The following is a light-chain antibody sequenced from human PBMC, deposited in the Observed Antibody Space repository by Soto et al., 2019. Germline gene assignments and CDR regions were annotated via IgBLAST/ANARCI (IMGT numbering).Light chain of an antibody. J-gene: IGKJ1*01. CDR3: QDYSDWPTWT. V-gene: IGKV3-15*01. CDR2: DAS. CDR1: QSVSSP. Sequence: IVVTHSPATRSVSPVKRATLSCRTSQSVSSPVAWYQQKPGQAPRLLLYDASTRAAGIPARFSGSGSGTEFSLIIRSLQSEDFFVYYCQDYSDWPTWTFGQGTKVDIK.